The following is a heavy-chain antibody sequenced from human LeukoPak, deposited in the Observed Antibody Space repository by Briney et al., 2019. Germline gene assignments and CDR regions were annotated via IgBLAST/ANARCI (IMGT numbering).Heavy chain of an antibody. V-gene: IGHV1-69-2*01. D-gene: IGHD3-22*01. Sequence: GASVKVSCKVSGYTFTDYHMHWVEQAPGKGLEWMGLVDPEDGETIYAENFQGRVTITADTSTDTAYMELSSLRSEDTALYYCATEDYYDSSAYYYRGQGTLVTVSS. CDR3: ATEDYYDSSAYYY. J-gene: IGHJ4*02. CDR1: GYTFTDYH. CDR2: VDPEDGET.